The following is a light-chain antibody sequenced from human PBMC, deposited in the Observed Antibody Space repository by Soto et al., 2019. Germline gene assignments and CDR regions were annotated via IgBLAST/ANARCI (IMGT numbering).Light chain of an antibody. V-gene: IGLV2-8*01. Sequence: QSALTQPPTASGTPGQSLIVSCTGTSSDIGAYDFVSWYQQHPGKVPKLLIYEVNKRPSGVPDRFSGSKSGNTASLTVSGLQPDDDADDYCSSYAASNKTYVFGSGTKVTVL. CDR1: SSDIGAYDF. CDR3: SSYAASNKTYV. J-gene: IGLJ1*01. CDR2: EVN.